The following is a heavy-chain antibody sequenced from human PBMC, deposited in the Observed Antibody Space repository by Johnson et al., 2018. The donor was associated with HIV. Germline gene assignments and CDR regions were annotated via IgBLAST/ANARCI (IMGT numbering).Heavy chain of an antibody. CDR3: TTLSLITMIVVVIDAFDI. J-gene: IGHJ3*02. CDR2: IKSKTDGGTA. CDR1: GFTFSNAW. V-gene: IGHV3-15*01. Sequence: VQLVESGGGLVQPGGSLRLSCAASGFTFSNAWMSWVRQAPGKGLEWIGRIKSKTDGGTADYPAPMKGRFTISRDYSKNTLYLQMNTLKTEDTAVYYCTTLSLITMIVVVIDAFDIWGQGTMVTVSS. D-gene: IGHD3-22*01.